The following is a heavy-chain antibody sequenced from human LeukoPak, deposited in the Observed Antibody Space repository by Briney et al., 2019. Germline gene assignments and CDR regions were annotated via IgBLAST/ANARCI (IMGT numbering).Heavy chain of an antibody. J-gene: IGHJ4*02. Sequence: SETLSLTCTVSGGSISSHYWSWIRQPPGKGLEWIGYIYYSGSTNYNPSLKSRVTISVDTSKNQFSLKLSSVTAADTAVYYYARDAVKRYCSSTSCYIAAAGFDYWGQGTLVTVSS. CDR1: GGSISSHY. CDR3: ARDAVKRYCSSTSCYIAAAGFDY. V-gene: IGHV4-59*11. CDR2: IYYSGST. D-gene: IGHD2-2*02.